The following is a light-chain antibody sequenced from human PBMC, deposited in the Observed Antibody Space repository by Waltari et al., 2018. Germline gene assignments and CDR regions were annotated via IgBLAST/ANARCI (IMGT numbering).Light chain of an antibody. V-gene: IGKV3-15*01. J-gene: IGKJ3*01. Sequence: EIVMTQSPATLSVSPGERATLSCRASRSVSSNLAWYQQKPGQAPRPLIYGASTRATGIPARFSGSGSGTEFTLTISSLQSEDFAVYYCQQYNNWPPFTFGPGTKVDIK. CDR3: QQYNNWPPFT. CDR2: GAS. CDR1: RSVSSN.